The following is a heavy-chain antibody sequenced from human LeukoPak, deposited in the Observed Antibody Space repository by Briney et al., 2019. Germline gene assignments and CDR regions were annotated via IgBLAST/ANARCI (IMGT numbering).Heavy chain of an antibody. CDR2: IIPIFGTA. V-gene: IGHV1-69*06. D-gene: IGHD3-22*01. J-gene: IGHJ4*02. Sequence: SVKVSCKASGGTFSSYAISWVRQAPGQGLEWMGGIIPIFGTANYAQKFQGRVTITADKSTSTAYMELSSLRSEDTAVYYCARAVDSSGYYLNYFDYWGQGTLVTVSS. CDR1: GGTFSSYA. CDR3: ARAVDSSGYYLNYFDY.